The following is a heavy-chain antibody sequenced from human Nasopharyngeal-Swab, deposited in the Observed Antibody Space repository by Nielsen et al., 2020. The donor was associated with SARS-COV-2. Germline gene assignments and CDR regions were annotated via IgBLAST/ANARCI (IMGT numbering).Heavy chain of an antibody. CDR1: GGSFTSYY. D-gene: IGHD2-2*01. CDR3: ARGLSGIVPAPILGLGPYYYYYYMDV. V-gene: IGHV4-34*01. J-gene: IGHJ6*03. Sequence: SETLSLTCVVSGGSFTSYYWGWIRQPPGKGPEWIAEINHSGSTNYNPSLKSRVTLSVDTSMNQVSLEVSSVTAADTAVYYCARGLSGIVPAPILGLGPYYYYYYMDVWGKGTTVTVSS. CDR2: INHSGST.